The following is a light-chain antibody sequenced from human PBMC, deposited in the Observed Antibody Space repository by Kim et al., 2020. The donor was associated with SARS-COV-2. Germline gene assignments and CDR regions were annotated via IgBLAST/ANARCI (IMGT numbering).Light chain of an antibody. CDR2: AAS. CDR3: QKYNSALT. Sequence: DIQMTQSPSSLSASVGDRVTITCRASQGISNYLAWYQQKPGKVPKLLIYAASTLQSGVPSRFSGSGSGTDFTLTIISLQPEDVATYYCQKYNSALTFGGGTKVDIK. J-gene: IGKJ4*01. CDR1: QGISNY. V-gene: IGKV1-27*01.